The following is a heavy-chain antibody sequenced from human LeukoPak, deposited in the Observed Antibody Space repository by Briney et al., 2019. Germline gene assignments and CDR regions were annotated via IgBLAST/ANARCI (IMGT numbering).Heavy chain of an antibody. CDR3: EKAPGRQLVKHFDY. Sequence: SETLSLTCTVSGGSISSSSYYWGWIRQPPGKGLEWIGSIYYSGSTYYNPSLKSRVTISVDTSKNQFSLKLSSVTAADTAVYYCEKAPGRQLVKHFDYWGQGTLVTVSS. D-gene: IGHD6-6*01. V-gene: IGHV4-39*07. CDR1: GGSISSSSYY. CDR2: IYYSGST. J-gene: IGHJ4*02.